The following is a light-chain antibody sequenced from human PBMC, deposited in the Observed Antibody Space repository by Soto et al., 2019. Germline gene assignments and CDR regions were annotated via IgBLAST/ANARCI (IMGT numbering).Light chain of an antibody. Sequence: EIVMTQSPATLSVSPGERATLSCRASQSVSSNLAWYQQKPGQAPRLLIYGASTRATGIPARFSGSGSGTEFTLTISSLQSEDFAVYYCQQYNNWPLTFGGGTKAEIQ. J-gene: IGKJ4*01. V-gene: IGKV3-15*01. CDR3: QQYNNWPLT. CDR2: GAS. CDR1: QSVSSN.